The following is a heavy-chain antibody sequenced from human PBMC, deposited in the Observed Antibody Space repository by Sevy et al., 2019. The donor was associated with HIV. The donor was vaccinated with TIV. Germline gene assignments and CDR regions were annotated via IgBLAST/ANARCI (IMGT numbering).Heavy chain of an antibody. CDR1: GFTVSSNY. V-gene: IGHV3-53*01. Sequence: GGSLRLSCAASGFTVSSNYMSWARQAPGKGLEWVSVIYSGGSTYYADSVKGRFTISRDNSKNTLYLQMNSLRAEDTAVYYCARGLKWELPQVDYYYYGMDVWGQGTTVTVSS. J-gene: IGHJ6*02. CDR3: ARGLKWELPQVDYYYYGMDV. D-gene: IGHD1-26*01. CDR2: IYSGGST.